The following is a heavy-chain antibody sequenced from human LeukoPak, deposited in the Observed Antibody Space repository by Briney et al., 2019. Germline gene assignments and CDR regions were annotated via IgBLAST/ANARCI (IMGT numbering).Heavy chain of an antibody. D-gene: IGHD6-19*01. Sequence: SETLSLTCTVSGGSISSYYWSWIRQPPGKGLEWIGYIYYSGSTNYNPSLKSRVTISVGTSKNRFSLKLSSVTAADTAVYYCARGTSGGWYEYYFDYWGQGTLVTVSS. CDR2: IYYSGST. CDR1: GGSISSYY. J-gene: IGHJ4*02. CDR3: ARGTSGGWYEYYFDY. V-gene: IGHV4-59*01.